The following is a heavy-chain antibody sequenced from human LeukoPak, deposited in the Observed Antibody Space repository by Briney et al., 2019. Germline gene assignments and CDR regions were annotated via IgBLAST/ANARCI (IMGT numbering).Heavy chain of an antibody. V-gene: IGHV3-33*01. Sequence: PGRSLRLSCAASGFTFSSYGMHWVRQAPGEGLEWVAVIWYDGSNKYYADSVKGRFTISRDNSKNTLYLQMNSLRAEDTAVYYCGRAPPYSNYYMDVWGKGTTVTVSS. D-gene: IGHD4-11*01. CDR2: IWYDGSNK. CDR3: GRAPPYSNYYMDV. J-gene: IGHJ6*03. CDR1: GFTFSSYG.